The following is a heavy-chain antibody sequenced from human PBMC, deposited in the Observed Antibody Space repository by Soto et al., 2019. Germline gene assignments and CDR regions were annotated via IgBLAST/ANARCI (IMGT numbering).Heavy chain of an antibody. V-gene: IGHV3-9*01. D-gene: IGHD3-22*01. J-gene: IGHJ4*02. CDR2: ISWNSGSI. Sequence: GGSLRLSCAASGFTFDDYDMHWVRQAPGKGLEWVSGISWNSGSIGYADSVKGRFTISRDNAKNSLYLQMNSLRAEDTALYYCAKDIGENYYDSSGYFDYWGQGTLVTVSS. CDR3: AKDIGENYYDSSGYFDY. CDR1: GFTFDDYD.